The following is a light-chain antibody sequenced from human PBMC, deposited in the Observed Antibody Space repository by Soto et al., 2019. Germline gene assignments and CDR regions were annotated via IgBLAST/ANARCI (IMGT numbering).Light chain of an antibody. Sequence: QSVLTQSPSASASLGASVKLTCTLSSGHSSYAIAWHQQQPEKGPRYLMKLNSDGSHSKGDGIPDRFSVSSSGAERYLTISSLPSEDEADYYCQTWGTGVVFGGGTKLTVL. J-gene: IGLJ2*01. CDR1: SGHSSYA. V-gene: IGLV4-69*01. CDR2: LNSDGSH. CDR3: QTWGTGVV.